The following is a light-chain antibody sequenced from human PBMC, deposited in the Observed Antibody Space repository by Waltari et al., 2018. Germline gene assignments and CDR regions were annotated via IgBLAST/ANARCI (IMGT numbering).Light chain of an antibody. CDR1: TSDVGFHDY. J-gene: IGLJ2*01. CDR2: EVT. Sequence: QSALTQPPSASGSPGQSVTISCTGTTSDVGFHDYVSWYQQHPGKAPRLIIFEVTKRPSGVPDRCSGCKSGTPAPLTVSGLQTEDEGDYYCSSYAGIRKLVFGGGTKLTVL. CDR3: SSYAGIRKLV. V-gene: IGLV2-8*01.